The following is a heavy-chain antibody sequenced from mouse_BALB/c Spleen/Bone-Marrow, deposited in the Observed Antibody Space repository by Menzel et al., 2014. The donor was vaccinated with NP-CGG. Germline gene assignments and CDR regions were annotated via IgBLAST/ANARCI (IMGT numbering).Heavy chain of an antibody. CDR1: GYTFTSYW. Sequence: QVQLKQSGAELAKPGASLKMSCKASGYTFTSYWMHWVKQRPGQGLEWIGYINPSTDYTEYNQKFKDKATLTADKSSSTAFMQLSSLISEDSAVYYCARRAYGGSYGFAYWGQGTLVTVSA. CDR2: INPSTDYT. CDR3: ARRAYGGSYGFAY. V-gene: IGHV1-7*01. J-gene: IGHJ3*01. D-gene: IGHD1-1*01.